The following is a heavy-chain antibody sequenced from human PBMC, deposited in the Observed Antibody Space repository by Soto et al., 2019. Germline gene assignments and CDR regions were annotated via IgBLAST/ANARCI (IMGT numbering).Heavy chain of an antibody. CDR2: FDPEDGET. Sequence: ASVKVSCKVSGYTLTELSVHWVRQTPGKGLEWMGGFDPEDGETIYAQKFQGRVTMTEDPSTDTAYMELSSLRSEDTAMYYCTIGYIVIFGVVKSAWFDPWGQGTLVTVSS. D-gene: IGHD3-3*01. V-gene: IGHV1-24*01. J-gene: IGHJ5*02. CDR1: GYTLTELS. CDR3: TIGYIVIFGVVKSAWFDP.